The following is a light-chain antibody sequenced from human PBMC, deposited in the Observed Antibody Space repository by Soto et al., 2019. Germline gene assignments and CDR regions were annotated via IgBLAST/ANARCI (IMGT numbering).Light chain of an antibody. V-gene: IGKV3-20*01. CDR2: GAS. Sequence: EVVLTQSPGTLSLSPGERATLSCRASQIISSSYLAWYQQKPGQAPRLLIYGASSRATGIPDRFSGSGSGTDSPLTISRLEPEDFALYSCQQYGSSPLVTFGQGTRLEIK. J-gene: IGKJ5*01. CDR3: QQYGSSPLVT. CDR1: QIISSSY.